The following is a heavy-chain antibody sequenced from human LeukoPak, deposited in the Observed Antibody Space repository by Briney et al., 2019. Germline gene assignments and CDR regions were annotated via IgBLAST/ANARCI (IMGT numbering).Heavy chain of an antibody. J-gene: IGHJ4*02. CDR3: ARVDDSSGYYSLGIDY. CDR1: GFTFSSYA. V-gene: IGHV3-30-3*01. CDR2: ISYDGSNK. Sequence: GGSLRLSCAASGFTFSSYAMHWVRRAPGKGLEWVAVISYDGSNKYYADSVKGRFTISRDNSKNTLYLQMNSLRAEDTAVYYCARVDDSSGYYSLGIDYWGQGTLVTVSS. D-gene: IGHD3-22*01.